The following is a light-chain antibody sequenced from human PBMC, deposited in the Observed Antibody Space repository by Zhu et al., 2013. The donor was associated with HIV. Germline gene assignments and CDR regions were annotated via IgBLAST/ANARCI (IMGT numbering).Light chain of an antibody. CDR1: QSVSSN. Sequence: EIVMTQSPATLSVSPGERATLSCRASQSVSSNLAWYQQKPGQAPRLLIYGASTRATGIPARFSGSGSGTDFTLTISSLQLEDFATYYCQQTYSAPFTFGPGTKVDIK. V-gene: IGKV3-15*01. CDR2: GAS. J-gene: IGKJ3*01. CDR3: QQTYSAPFT.